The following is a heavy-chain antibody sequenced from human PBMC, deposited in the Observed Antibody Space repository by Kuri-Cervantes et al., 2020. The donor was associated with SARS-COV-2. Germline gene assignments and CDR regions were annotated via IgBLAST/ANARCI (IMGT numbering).Heavy chain of an antibody. CDR3: ARGPGYCSSTSCYTGSDAFDI. CDR2: MDPNSGNT. V-gene: IGHV1-8*02. Sequence: ASVKVSCKASGGTFSSYAISWVRQATGQGLEWMGWMDPNSGNTGYAQKFQGRVTMTRNTSISTAYMELSSLRSEDTAVYYCARGPGYCSSTSCYTGSDAFDIWGQGTMVTVSS. J-gene: IGHJ3*02. D-gene: IGHD2-2*02. CDR1: GGTFSSYA.